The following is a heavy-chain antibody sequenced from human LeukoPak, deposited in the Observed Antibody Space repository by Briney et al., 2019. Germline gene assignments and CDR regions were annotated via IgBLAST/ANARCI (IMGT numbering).Heavy chain of an antibody. CDR2: IYYSGSA. Sequence: SETLSLTCTVSGDSISSNYWNWIRQPPGKGLEWIGSIYYSGSANYNPSLKSRVTVSVDTSKNQFSLKQSSVTAAGTAVYYCARQAPEGSSWYYFDYWGQGTLVTVSS. D-gene: IGHD6-13*01. CDR1: GDSISSNY. CDR3: ARQAPEGSSWYYFDY. V-gene: IGHV4-59*08. J-gene: IGHJ4*02.